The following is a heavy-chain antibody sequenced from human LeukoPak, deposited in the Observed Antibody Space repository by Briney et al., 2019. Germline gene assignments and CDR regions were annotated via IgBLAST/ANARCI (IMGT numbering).Heavy chain of an antibody. J-gene: IGHJ6*03. Sequence: GESLKISCKGSGYIFSNYWIGWVRQMPGKGLEWMGIIYPGDSDTRYSPSFQGQVTISADKSISTAYLQWSSLKASDTAMYYCARHLAAAAEYYYYMDVWGKGTTVTVSS. D-gene: IGHD6-13*01. V-gene: IGHV5-51*01. CDR3: ARHLAAAAEYYYYMDV. CDR1: GYIFSNYW. CDR2: IYPGDSDT.